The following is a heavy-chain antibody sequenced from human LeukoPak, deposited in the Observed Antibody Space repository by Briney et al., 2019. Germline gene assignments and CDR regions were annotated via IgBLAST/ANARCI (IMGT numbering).Heavy chain of an antibody. J-gene: IGHJ4*02. CDR1: GFTFSTYA. CDR2: ISDRSKTI. V-gene: IGHV3-48*01. Sequence: GGSLRLSCAASGFTFSTYAMSWVRQAPGKGLERASYISDRSKTIHYADSVKGRFTISRDNAKNSLYLQMNSLRAEDTAVYYCATYKRWGQGTLVTVSS. D-gene: IGHD5-24*01. CDR3: ATYKR.